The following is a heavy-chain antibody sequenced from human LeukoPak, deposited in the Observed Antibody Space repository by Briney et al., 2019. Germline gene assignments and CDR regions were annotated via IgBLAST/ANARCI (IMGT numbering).Heavy chain of an antibody. CDR3: ASGDYGDLPLNY. V-gene: IGHV1-2*02. CDR1: GYTLTGYF. Sequence: ASVKVSCKASGYTLTGYFVHWVRQAPGQGLQWMGWINPNTGGTNYAQKFQGRVTMTRDTSISTAYMELSRLRSDDTAVYYCASGDYGDLPLNYWGQGTLVTVSS. CDR2: INPNTGGT. D-gene: IGHD4/OR15-4a*01. J-gene: IGHJ4*02.